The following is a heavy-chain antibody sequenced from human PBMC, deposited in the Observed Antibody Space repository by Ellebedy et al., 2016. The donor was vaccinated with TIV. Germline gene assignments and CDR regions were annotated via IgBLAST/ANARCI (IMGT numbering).Heavy chain of an antibody. Sequence: MPGGSLRLSCTVSGGSISSYYWSWIRQPPGKGLEWLGYIYYSGSTNYNPALRSRVTISEETSKSQFSLNLTSVTAADTAVYYCARVARGGGYKGNFFDSWGQGTLVTVSS. V-gene: IGHV4-59*01. CDR1: GGSISSYY. D-gene: IGHD5-24*01. CDR2: IYYSGST. J-gene: IGHJ4*02. CDR3: ARVARGGGYKGNFFDS.